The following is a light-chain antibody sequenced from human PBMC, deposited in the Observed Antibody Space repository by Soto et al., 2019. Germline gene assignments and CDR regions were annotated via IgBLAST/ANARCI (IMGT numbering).Light chain of an antibody. V-gene: IGLV4-69*01. Sequence: QAVVTQSPSTSASLGASVNLTCTLSSGHSSSAIAWHQQQPEKGPRYLMKVNSDGSHTKGDGIPDRFSGSSSGTERYLTISSLQSEDEADYYCQTWGTGGVFGGGTKLTVL. J-gene: IGLJ3*02. CDR3: QTWGTGGV. CDR2: VNSDGSH. CDR1: SGHSSSA.